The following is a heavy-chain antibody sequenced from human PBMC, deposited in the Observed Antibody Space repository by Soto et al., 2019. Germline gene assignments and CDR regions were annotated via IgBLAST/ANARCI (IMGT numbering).Heavy chain of an antibody. D-gene: IGHD4-17*01. CDR1: GVSISSGGYY. Sequence: PSETLSLTCTVSGVSISSGGYYWGWIRQHPGKGLEWIGNIYHSGRTYYNPSLKSRVIMSVDTSKNHFSLNLNSVTAADTAMYFCASVNGGDSEYYFDYWGQGTLVTVSS. CDR2: IYHSGRT. J-gene: IGHJ4*02. CDR3: ASVNGGDSEYYFDY. V-gene: IGHV4-31*03.